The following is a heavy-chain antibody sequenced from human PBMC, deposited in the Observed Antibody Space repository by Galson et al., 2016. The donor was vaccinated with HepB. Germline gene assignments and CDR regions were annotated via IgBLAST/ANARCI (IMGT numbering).Heavy chain of an antibody. CDR2: IKEDGSET. CDR3: LGSGY. J-gene: IGHJ4*02. CDR1: GFSFSTYW. V-gene: IGHV3-7*01. D-gene: IGHD1-14*01. Sequence: SLRLSCAASGFSFSTYWVAWVRQAPGKGLEWVANIKEDGSETFYADSVKGRFSISRDNAKNSVYLQMNSLRAEDTAVYYCLGSGYWGQGTLVTVSS.